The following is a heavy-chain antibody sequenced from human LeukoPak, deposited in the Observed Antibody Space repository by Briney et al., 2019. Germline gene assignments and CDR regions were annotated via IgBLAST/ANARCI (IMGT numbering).Heavy chain of an antibody. Sequence: PGGSLRLSCAASGFTFSTYGMHWVRQAPGKGVEWVAIILYDGNNKYYADSVKGRFTISRDNSKNTLYLQMNSLRAEDTAVYYCANLYHSSGYYGFWGQGTLVTVSS. CDR3: ANLYHSSGYYGF. CDR2: ILYDGNNK. D-gene: IGHD3-22*01. J-gene: IGHJ4*02. CDR1: GFTFSTYG. V-gene: IGHV3-30*02.